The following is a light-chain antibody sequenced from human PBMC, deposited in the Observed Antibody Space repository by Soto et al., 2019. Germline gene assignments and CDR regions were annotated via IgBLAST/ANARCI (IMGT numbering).Light chain of an antibody. Sequence: DIVMTQSPLSLPVTPGEPASISCRSSQSLLHSNGYNFLDWYLQKPGQSPKLLIYLGSNRASGVPDRFSGSGSGTDFTLKISRVEAEDVAVYYCMQALQPPGTVGPGTKVDI. CDR3: MQALQPPGT. CDR2: LGS. V-gene: IGKV2-28*01. CDR1: QSLLHSNGYNF. J-gene: IGKJ3*01.